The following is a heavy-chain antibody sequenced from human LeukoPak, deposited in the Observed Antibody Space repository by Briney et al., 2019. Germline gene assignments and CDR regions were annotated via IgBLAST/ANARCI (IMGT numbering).Heavy chain of an antibody. Sequence: GGSLRLSCAASGFTASSTYMSWVRQTPGKGLEWVSVIYSGGNTYYADSVKGRFTISRDNSKNTLYLQMNSLRAEDTAVYYCARGPYSLGAFDIWGQGTMVTVSS. J-gene: IGHJ3*02. CDR2: IYSGGNT. V-gene: IGHV3-53*01. CDR1: GFTASSTY. D-gene: IGHD3-16*02. CDR3: ARGPYSLGAFDI.